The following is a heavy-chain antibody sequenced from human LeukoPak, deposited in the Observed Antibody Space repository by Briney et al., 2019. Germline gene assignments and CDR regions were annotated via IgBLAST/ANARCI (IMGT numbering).Heavy chain of an antibody. CDR1: GFTFSSYA. CDR2: ISYDGSNK. CDR3: ARESDY. Sequence: GGSLRLSCAASGFTFSSYAIHWVRQAPGKGLEWVAVISYDGSNKYYADSVKGRFTISRDNSKTTLYLQMKSLRAEDTAVYYCARESDYWGQGTLVTVSS. V-gene: IGHV3-30-3*01. J-gene: IGHJ4*02.